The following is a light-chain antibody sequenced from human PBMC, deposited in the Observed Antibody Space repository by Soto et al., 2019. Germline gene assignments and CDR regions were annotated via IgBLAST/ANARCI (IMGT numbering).Light chain of an antibody. CDR2: EIN. Sequence: QSALTQPPSASGSPGQSVTISCTGTSSDVGDYNYVSWYQHHPGKAPKLLIYEINNRPSGVSDRFSGSKSGNVASLTISWLQAEDEADYYCSSYTSSSTYVFGTGTKLTVL. CDR3: SSYTSSSTYV. CDR1: SSDVGDYNY. J-gene: IGLJ1*01. V-gene: IGLV2-14*01.